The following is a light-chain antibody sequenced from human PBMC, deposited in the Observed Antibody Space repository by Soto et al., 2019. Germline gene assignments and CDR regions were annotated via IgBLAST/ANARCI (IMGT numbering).Light chain of an antibody. J-gene: IGKJ1*01. CDR1: QSISSY. CDR3: QQSYSTPRT. V-gene: IGKV1-39*01. CDR2: AAS. Sequence: DIQITQSPSSLSASVGDRVTITCRASQSISSYLNWYQQKPGKAPKPLIYAASSLQSGVPSRFSGSGSGTDFTLIISSLQPEDVATYYCQQSYSTPRTFGQGTKVEIK.